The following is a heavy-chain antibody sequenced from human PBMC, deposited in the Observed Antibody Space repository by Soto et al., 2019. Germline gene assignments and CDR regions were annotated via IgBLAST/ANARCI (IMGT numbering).Heavy chain of an antibody. D-gene: IGHD2-21*02. CDR2: IYYSGST. V-gene: IGHV4-59*01. Sequence: SETLSLTCTVSGGSISSYYWSWIRQPPGKGLEWIGYIYYSGSTNYNPSLKSRVTISVDTSKNQFSLKLSSVTAADTAVYYCARIKGDLVDYWGQGTLVTVSS. J-gene: IGHJ4*02. CDR3: ARIKGDLVDY. CDR1: GGSISSYY.